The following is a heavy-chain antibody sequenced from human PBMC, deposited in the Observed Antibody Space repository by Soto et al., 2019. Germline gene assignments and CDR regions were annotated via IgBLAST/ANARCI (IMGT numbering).Heavy chain of an antibody. V-gene: IGHV4-59*01. J-gene: IGHJ4*02. CDR2: IYYSGST. D-gene: IGHD5-18*01. CDR3: ARGLGYSYGFYY. Sequence: PSETLSLTCTVSGGSISSYYWSCIRQPPGKGLEWIGYIYYSGSTNYNPSLKSRVTISVDTSKNQFSLKLSSVTAADTAVYYCARGLGYSYGFYYWGQGTLVTVSS. CDR1: GGSISSYY.